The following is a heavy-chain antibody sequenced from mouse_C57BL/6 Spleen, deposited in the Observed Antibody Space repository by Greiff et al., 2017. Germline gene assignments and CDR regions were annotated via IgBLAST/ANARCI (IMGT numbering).Heavy chain of an antibody. CDR1: GYTFTSYW. Sequence: QVQLQQPGAELVKPGASVKMSCKASGYTFTSYWITWVKQRPGQGLEWIGDIYPGSGSTNYNEKFKGKATLTADKSSSTAYMQLSSLTSEDSAVYFCANYGSSSDFDYWGQGTTLTVSS. D-gene: IGHD1-1*01. V-gene: IGHV1-55*01. CDR3: ANYGSSSDFDY. J-gene: IGHJ2*01. CDR2: IYPGSGST.